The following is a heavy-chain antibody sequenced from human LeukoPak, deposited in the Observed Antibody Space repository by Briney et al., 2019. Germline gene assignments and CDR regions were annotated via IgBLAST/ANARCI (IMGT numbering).Heavy chain of an antibody. CDR2: IYTSGST. Sequence: PSETLSLTCTVSGGSISSYYWSWIRQPPGKGLEWIGYIYTSGSTNYNPSPKSRVTISVDTSKNQFSLKLSSVTAADTAVYYCARHHSNDPFGYFDYWGQGTLVTVSS. CDR1: GGSISSYY. J-gene: IGHJ4*02. V-gene: IGHV4-4*09. D-gene: IGHD4-11*01. CDR3: ARHHSNDPFGYFDY.